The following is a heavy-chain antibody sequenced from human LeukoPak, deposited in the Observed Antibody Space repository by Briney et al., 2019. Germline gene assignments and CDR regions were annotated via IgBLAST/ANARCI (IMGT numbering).Heavy chain of an antibody. Sequence: SETLSLTCAVSGDSLNTYYWNWIRQTPGKGLEWIGYIYYSGHTDYNPSLKSRVTISVDTSKNQFSLSLRSVTAADTAVYFCATYKENKVATRGFDYWVQGTLVTVSS. CDR3: ATYKENKVATRGFDY. CDR2: IYYSGHT. J-gene: IGHJ4*02. CDR1: GDSLNTYY. D-gene: IGHD5-12*01. V-gene: IGHV4-59*08.